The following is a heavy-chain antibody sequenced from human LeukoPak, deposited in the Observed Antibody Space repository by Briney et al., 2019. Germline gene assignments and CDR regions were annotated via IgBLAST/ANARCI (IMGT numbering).Heavy chain of an antibody. CDR3: AKEGDSSGWSSLFDY. CDR2: INWNGGST. CDR1: GFTFDDYG. D-gene: IGHD6-19*01. V-gene: IGHV3-20*04. J-gene: IGHJ4*02. Sequence: PGGSLRLSCAASGFTFDDYGMSWVRQAPGKGLEWVSGINWNGGSTGYADSVKGRFTISRDNAKNSLYLQMNSLRAEDTALYYCAKEGDSSGWSSLFDYWGQGTLVTVSS.